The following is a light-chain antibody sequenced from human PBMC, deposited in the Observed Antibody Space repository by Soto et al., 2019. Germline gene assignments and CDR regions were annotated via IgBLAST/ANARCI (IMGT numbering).Light chain of an antibody. V-gene: IGLV1-44*01. Sequence: QSVLTQPPSASGTPGQRVTISCSGSSSHIGNNAVNWYQQFPGTAPKLLIYDNIQRPSGVQDRFSGSKSGTSASLAISGLQSEDEADYYCAAWGDNLNGWVFGGGTKLTVL. CDR2: DNI. CDR3: AAWGDNLNGWV. J-gene: IGLJ3*02. CDR1: SSHIGNNA.